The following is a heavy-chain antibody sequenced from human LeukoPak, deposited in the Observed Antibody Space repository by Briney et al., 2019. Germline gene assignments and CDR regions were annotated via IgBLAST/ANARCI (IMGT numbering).Heavy chain of an antibody. V-gene: IGHV4-39*02. Sequence: SETLSLTCTVSGGSISTTGYYWAWIRQPPGKGLQWIASIYYSGSTYYNSSLKSRVTISVDTSKNQFSLKLSSMTAADTAVYYCASDKGYSNNYFDYWGQGTLITVSS. CDR2: IYYSGST. D-gene: IGHD6-13*01. CDR1: GGSISTTGYY. J-gene: IGHJ4*02. CDR3: ASDKGYSNNYFDY.